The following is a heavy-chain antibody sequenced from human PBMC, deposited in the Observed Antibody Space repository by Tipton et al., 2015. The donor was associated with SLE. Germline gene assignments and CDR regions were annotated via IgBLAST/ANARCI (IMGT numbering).Heavy chain of an antibody. CDR2: INHIGVP. Sequence: TLSLTCAVYGGSFSDYLWSWIRQTPVKGLEWIGEINHIGVPNYNPSLESRVTISVDTSKNQFPLKLTSVTAADTAVYYCAGLGVGDAGYWGQGTPVTVSS. CDR1: GGSFSDYL. CDR3: AGLGVGDAGY. D-gene: IGHD1-26*01. J-gene: IGHJ4*02. V-gene: IGHV4-34*01.